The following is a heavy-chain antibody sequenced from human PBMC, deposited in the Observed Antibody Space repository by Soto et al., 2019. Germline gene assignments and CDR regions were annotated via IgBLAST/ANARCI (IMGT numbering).Heavy chain of an antibody. CDR1: GGSISSGGYY. CDR2: IYYSGST. J-gene: IGHJ4*02. D-gene: IGHD2-15*01. CDR3: ARDTRYFSGGSCYGYYFDY. V-gene: IGHV4-31*03. Sequence: SETLSLTCTVSGGSISSGGYYWSWIRQHPGKGLEWIGYIYYSGSTYYNPSLKSRVTISVDTSKNQFSLKLSSVTAADTAVYYCARDTRYFSGGSCYGYYFDYWGQGTLVAVSS.